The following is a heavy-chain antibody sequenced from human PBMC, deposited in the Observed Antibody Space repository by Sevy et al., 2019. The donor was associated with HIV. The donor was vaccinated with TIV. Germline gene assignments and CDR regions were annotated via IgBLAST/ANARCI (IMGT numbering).Heavy chain of an antibody. CDR1: GFTFGDYC. V-gene: IGHV3-49*04. D-gene: IGHD1-1*01. CDR3: TRWKGAQSIFNY. Sequence: GGSLRLSCTVSGFTFGDYCMSWVRQAPGKGLEWVAFLKSKAHGGTLDYAASVKGRFTISRDDSKNIAHLQMYDLRTEDTAIYYFTRWKGAQSIFNYWGQGALVTVSS. J-gene: IGHJ4*02. CDR2: LKSKAHGGTL.